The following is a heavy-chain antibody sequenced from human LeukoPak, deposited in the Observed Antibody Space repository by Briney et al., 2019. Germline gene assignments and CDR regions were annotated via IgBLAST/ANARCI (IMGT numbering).Heavy chain of an antibody. J-gene: IGHJ4*02. CDR1: GYTFTSYG. Sequence: PEASVKVSCKASGYTFTSYGISWVRQAPGQGLEWMGWISSYNGNTNYAQKLQGRATMTTDTSTSTAYMELRSLRSDDTAVYYCARGSFPLDDILTGPFDNWGQGTLVTVSS. V-gene: IGHV1-18*01. CDR3: ARGSFPLDDILTGPFDN. CDR2: ISSYNGNT. D-gene: IGHD3-9*01.